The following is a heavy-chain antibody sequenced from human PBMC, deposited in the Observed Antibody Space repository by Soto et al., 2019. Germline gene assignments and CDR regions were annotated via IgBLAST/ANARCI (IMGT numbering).Heavy chain of an antibody. CDR3: AREGADIVVVPAAAKGFDP. CDR1: GGCISSGEYY. V-gene: IGHV4-30-4*01. J-gene: IGHJ5*02. D-gene: IGHD2-2*01. Sequence: PSETLSLTCTVSGGCISSGEYYWSWIRQPPGKGLEWIGYIYYSGSTYYNPSLKSRVTISVDTSKNQFSLKLSSVTAADTAVYYCAREGADIVVVPAAAKGFDPWGQGTLVTSPQ. CDR2: IYYSGST.